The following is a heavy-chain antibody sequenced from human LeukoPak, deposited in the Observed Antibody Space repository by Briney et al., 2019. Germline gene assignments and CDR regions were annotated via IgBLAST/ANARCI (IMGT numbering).Heavy chain of an antibody. V-gene: IGHV4-39*07. CDR1: GGSFSSTSYY. D-gene: IGHD2-15*01. Sequence: PSETLSLTCTVSGGSFSSTSYYWAWVRQPPGKGLEWIGSIHYTGSTYYNPSLKSRVTVSGDTSKNQFSLKLSSVTAADTAIYYCARDFAIGILRYFDYWGQGTLVTVSS. J-gene: IGHJ4*02. CDR3: ARDFAIGILRYFDY. CDR2: IHYTGST.